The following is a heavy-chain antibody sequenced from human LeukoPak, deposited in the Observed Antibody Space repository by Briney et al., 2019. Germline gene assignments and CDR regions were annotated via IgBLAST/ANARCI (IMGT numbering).Heavy chain of an antibody. D-gene: IGHD3-3*01. Sequence: SETLSLTCTVSGYSISSGYYWGWIRQPPGKGLEWIGSIYHSGSTYYNPSLKSRVTISVDTSKNQFSLKLSSVTAADTAVYYCARLHPDYDFWSGYYHIDYYYYYMDVWGKGTTVTVSS. CDR1: GYSISSGYY. CDR2: IYHSGST. CDR3: ARLHPDYDFWSGYYHIDYYYYYMDV. J-gene: IGHJ6*03. V-gene: IGHV4-38-2*02.